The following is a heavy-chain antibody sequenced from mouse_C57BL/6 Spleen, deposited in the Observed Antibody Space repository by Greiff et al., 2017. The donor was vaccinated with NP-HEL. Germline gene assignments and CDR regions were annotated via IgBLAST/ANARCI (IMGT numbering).Heavy chain of an antibody. J-gene: IGHJ4*01. CDR1: GFTFTDYY. D-gene: IGHD2-12*01. V-gene: IGHV7-3*01. CDR2: IRNKANGYTT. Sequence: EVHLVESGGGLVQPGGSLSLSCAASGFTFTDYYMSWVRQPPGKALEWLGFIRNKANGYTTEYSASVKGRFTISRDNSQSILYLQMNALRAEDSATYYCARSHYKGGYYAMDYWGQGTSVTVSS. CDR3: ARSHYKGGYYAMDY.